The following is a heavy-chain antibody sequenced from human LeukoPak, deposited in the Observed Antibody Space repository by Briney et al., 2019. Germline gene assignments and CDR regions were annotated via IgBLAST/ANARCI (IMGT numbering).Heavy chain of an antibody. Sequence: PGGSLTLSCAASGLTVSSSYMSWVRQAPGKGLEWVSIIYKDGSTYYADSMKGRFTISRDNSKNTLYLQVNSLRAEDTAMYYCARNILFAFDIWGQGTMVRVSS. CDR3: ARNILFAFDI. J-gene: IGHJ3*02. V-gene: IGHV3-53*01. CDR1: GLTVSSSY. CDR2: IYKDGST.